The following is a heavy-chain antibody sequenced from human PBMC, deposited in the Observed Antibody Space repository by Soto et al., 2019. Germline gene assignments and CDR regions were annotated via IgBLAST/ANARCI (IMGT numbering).Heavy chain of an antibody. CDR3: ARGTYGYYYGMDV. Sequence: SVKVSCKASGGTFSSYAISWVRQAPGQGLEWMGGIIPIFGTANYAQKFQGRVTITADKSTSTAYMELSSPRSEDTAVYYCARGTYGYYYGMDVWGQGTTVTVSS. J-gene: IGHJ6*02. CDR2: IIPIFGTA. D-gene: IGHD3-16*01. CDR1: GGTFSSYA. V-gene: IGHV1-69*06.